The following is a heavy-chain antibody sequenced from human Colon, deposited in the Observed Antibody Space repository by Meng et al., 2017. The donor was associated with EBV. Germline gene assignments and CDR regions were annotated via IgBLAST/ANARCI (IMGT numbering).Heavy chain of an antibody. J-gene: IGHJ4*02. V-gene: IGHV4-34*01. CDR3: ARVPTTGYKDH. D-gene: IGHD3-9*01. CDR2: VSHPGSA. CDR1: GGSFSGYV. Sequence: QVLLQQLGAGLLKPSETLSLTCTVNGGSFSGYVWSWVRQPPGKGMEWIGEVSHPGSANYNPSLKSRVTISVDASEKQFSLRLTSVTAADSAVYYCARVPTTGYKDHWGQGTLVTVFS.